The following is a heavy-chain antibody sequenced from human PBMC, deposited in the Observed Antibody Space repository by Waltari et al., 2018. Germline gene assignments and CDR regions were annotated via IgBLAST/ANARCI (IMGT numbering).Heavy chain of an antibody. CDR1: GFTFSSYW. D-gene: IGHD6-19*01. Sequence: EVQLVESGGGLVQPGGSLRLSCAASGFTFSSYWMSWVRQAPGNGPEWVANIKREGSEKYYVDSVKGRYTISRDNAKNSLYLQMNSLRAEDTAVYYCARDGPYSSGWYDAFDIWGQGTMVTVSS. V-gene: IGHV3-7*01. CDR2: IKREGSEK. J-gene: IGHJ3*02. CDR3: ARDGPYSSGWYDAFDI.